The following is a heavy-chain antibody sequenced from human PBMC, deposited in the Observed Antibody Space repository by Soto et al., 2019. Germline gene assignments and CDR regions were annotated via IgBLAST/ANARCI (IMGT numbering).Heavy chain of an antibody. CDR2: IYYSGST. Sequence: SETLSLTCTVSGGSISSYYWSWIRQPPGKGLEWIGYIYYSGSTNYNPSLKSRVTISVDTSKNQFSLKLSSVTAADTAVYYCARRYGRGFAYGGWGTLVPVSS. D-gene: IGHD4-17*01. J-gene: IGHJ4*02. CDR3: ARRYGRGFAY. CDR1: GGSISSYY. V-gene: IGHV4-59*08.